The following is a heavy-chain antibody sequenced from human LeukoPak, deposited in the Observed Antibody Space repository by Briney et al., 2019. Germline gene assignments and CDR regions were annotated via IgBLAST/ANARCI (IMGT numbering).Heavy chain of an antibody. D-gene: IGHD3-9*01. CDR3: ARGLRYFDWLPRGEFDY. J-gene: IGHJ4*02. Sequence: PSETLSLTCTVSGGSISSGSYYWSWIRQPAGKGLEWIGRIYTSGSTNYNPSLKSRVTISVDTSKNQFSLKLSSVTAADTAVYYCARGLRYFDWLPRGEFDYWGQGTLVTVSS. CDR1: GGSISSGSYY. V-gene: IGHV4-61*02. CDR2: IYTSGST.